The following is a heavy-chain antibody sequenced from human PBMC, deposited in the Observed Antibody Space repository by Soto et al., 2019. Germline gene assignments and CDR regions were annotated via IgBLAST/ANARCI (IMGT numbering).Heavy chain of an antibody. CDR1: GYTFTSYG. V-gene: IGHV1-18*01. Sequence: QVQLVQSGAEVKKPGASVKVSCKASGYTFTSYGISWVRQAPGQGLEWMGWISAYNGNTNYAQKRQGRVTMTTDTATSTAYMELRSLRSDDTAVYYCARDKAVGRSHTTGYDYWGQGTLVTVSS. CDR3: ARDKAVGRSHTTGYDY. J-gene: IGHJ4*02. D-gene: IGHD4-17*01. CDR2: ISAYNGNT.